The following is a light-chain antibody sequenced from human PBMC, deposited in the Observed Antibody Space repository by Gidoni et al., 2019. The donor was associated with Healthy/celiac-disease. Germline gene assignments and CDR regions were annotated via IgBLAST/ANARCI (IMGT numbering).Light chain of an antibody. V-gene: IGKV1-39*01. CDR2: AAS. CDR3: QQSDSPKVT. Sequence: DIQMTQSPSSLSASVGDRVTITCRAGQSISSYLNWYQQKPGKAPKLLIYAASSLQSGVPSRFSGSGSGTDFTLTISSLQPEDFATYYCQQSDSPKVTFGPGTKVEIK. CDR1: QSISSY. J-gene: IGKJ3*01.